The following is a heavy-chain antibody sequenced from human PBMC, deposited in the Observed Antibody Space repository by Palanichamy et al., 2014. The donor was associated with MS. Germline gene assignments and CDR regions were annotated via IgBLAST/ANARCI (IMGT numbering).Heavy chain of an antibody. CDR3: ARFREYSLHVMDV. V-gene: IGHV4-4*02. D-gene: IGHD5-12*01. Sequence: QVQLQESGPGLVQPSETLSLTCAVAGVSVGGGHWWTWVRQSPGRGPECIGEIYDVGRTNYNPSLRSRATISMDMSKNQLSLDLTSVTAADTATYYCARFREYSLHVMDVWGKGASVIVSS. J-gene: IGHJ6*03. CDR1: GVSVGGGHW. CDR2: IYDVGRT.